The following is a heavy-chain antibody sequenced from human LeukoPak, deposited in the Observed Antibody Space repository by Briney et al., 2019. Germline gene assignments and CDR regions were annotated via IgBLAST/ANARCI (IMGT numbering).Heavy chain of an antibody. CDR1: GYIFTAYY. D-gene: IGHD4-17*01. Sequence: ASVKVSCKASGYIFTAYYIHWERQAPGQGLEWVGRIHPSSGGTEYAQNFQGRVTVTRDTSITTAYMELNRLTSDDTAVYYCARNYGDLDYWGQGTLVTVSS. CDR3: ARNYGDLDY. V-gene: IGHV1-2*06. CDR2: IHPSSGGT. J-gene: IGHJ4*02.